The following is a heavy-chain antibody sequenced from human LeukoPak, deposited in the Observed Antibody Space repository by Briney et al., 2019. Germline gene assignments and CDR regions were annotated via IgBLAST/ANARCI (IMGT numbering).Heavy chain of an antibody. Sequence: SETLSLTCAVYGGSFSGYYWSWIRQPPGKGLEWIGEINYSGSANYNPSLKSRVTISVDTSKNQFSLKLSSVTAADTAVYYCARAGGYYYDSSGYTPADAFNIWGQGTMVTVSS. CDR1: GGSFSGYY. J-gene: IGHJ3*02. D-gene: IGHD3-22*01. CDR2: INYSGSA. V-gene: IGHV4-34*01. CDR3: ARAGGYYYDSSGYTPADAFNI.